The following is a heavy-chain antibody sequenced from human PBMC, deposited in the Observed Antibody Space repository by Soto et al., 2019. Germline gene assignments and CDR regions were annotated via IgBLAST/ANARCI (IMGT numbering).Heavy chain of an antibody. D-gene: IGHD6-19*01. CDR1: GFTFSSYC. CDR2: INSGGGST. J-gene: IGHJ1*01. V-gene: IGHV3-23*01. CDR3: AKNEGYSSGPRAVAYFQN. Sequence: GGSLRLSCAASGFTFSSYCMHWVRQAPGKELEWVSAINSGGGSTNYAESVKGRFTISRDNSKNTLYLQMNSLRAEDTAVYYCAKNEGYSSGPRAVAYFQNWGQGTLVTVSS.